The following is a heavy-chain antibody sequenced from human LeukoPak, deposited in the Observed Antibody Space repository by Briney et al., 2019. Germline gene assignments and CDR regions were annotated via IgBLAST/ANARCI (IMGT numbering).Heavy chain of an antibody. CDR1: GFTVSSNY. V-gene: IGHV3-53*04. Sequence: PGGSLRLSCSASGFTVSSNYMTWVRESPGKALEWGSLMDTDGSTYYEDYVKGRFTISRHNSKNTLYIKMNSLGDDDTAVYYCATGYSGYRRSYYYGKGVWGQGKTVTVSS. CDR3: ATGYSGYRRSYYYGKGV. J-gene: IGHJ6*02. CDR2: MDTDGST. D-gene: IGHD5-12*01.